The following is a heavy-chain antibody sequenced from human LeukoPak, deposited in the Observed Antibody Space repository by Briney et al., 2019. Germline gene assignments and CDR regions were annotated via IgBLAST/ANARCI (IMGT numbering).Heavy chain of an antibody. V-gene: IGHV3-23*01. CDR1: GFTFSNYA. D-gene: IGHD6-13*01. J-gene: IGHJ4*02. Sequence: PGGSLRLSCAASGFTFSNYALSWVRQAPGKGLEWVSAISESDNSTYYADSVKGRFTISRDNSKNTLSLQMNSLRAEDTAVYYCARVNEQQLKPVYYWGQGTLVTVSS. CDR2: ISESDNST. CDR3: ARVNEQQLKPVYY.